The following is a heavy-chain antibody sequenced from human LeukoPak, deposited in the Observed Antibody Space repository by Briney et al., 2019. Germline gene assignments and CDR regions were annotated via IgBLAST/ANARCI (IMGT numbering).Heavy chain of an antibody. Sequence: SETLSLTCAVYGGSFSGYYWSWIRQHPGKGLEWIGYIYYSGSTYYNPSLKSRVTISVDTSKNQFSLKLSSVTAADTAVYYCARDSGSYRRFDYWGQGTLVTVSS. D-gene: IGHD1-26*01. CDR1: GGSFSGYY. CDR2: IYYSGST. CDR3: ARDSGSYRRFDY. V-gene: IGHV4-31*11. J-gene: IGHJ4*02.